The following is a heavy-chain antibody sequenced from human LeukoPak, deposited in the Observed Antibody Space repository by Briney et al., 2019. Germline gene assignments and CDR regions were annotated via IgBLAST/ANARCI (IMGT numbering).Heavy chain of an antibody. V-gene: IGHV4-61*02. Sequence: PSETLSLTCTVSGGSISSGSYYWSWIRQPAGKGLEWIGRIYTSGSTNYNPSLKSRVTISVDTSKNQFSLKLSSVTAADTAVYYCARAPPTAMSHPAAFDIWGQGTMVTVSS. J-gene: IGHJ3*02. CDR2: IYTSGST. CDR3: ARAPPTAMSHPAAFDI. CDR1: GGSISSGSYY. D-gene: IGHD5-18*01.